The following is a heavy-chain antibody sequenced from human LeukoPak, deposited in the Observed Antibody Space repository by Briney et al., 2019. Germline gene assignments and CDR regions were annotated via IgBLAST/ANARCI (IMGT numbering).Heavy chain of an antibody. CDR3: ARHKLGYSSGWYYYGMDV. CDR2: ISAHNGNT. Sequence: ASVKVSCKASGYTFTSYGISWVRQAPGQGLEWMGWISAHNGNTNYAQKLQGRVTMTTDTSTSTAYMELRSLRSDDTAVYYCARHKLGYSSGWYYYGMDVWGQGTTVTVSS. J-gene: IGHJ6*02. D-gene: IGHD6-19*01. V-gene: IGHV1-18*01. CDR1: GYTFTSYG.